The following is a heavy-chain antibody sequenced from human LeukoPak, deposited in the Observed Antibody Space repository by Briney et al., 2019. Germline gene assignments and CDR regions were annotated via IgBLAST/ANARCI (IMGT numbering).Heavy chain of an antibody. CDR1: GFTLSTYW. J-gene: IGHJ3*02. CDR2: INSDGSRT. CDR3: ARSRDGTLDI. D-gene: IGHD5-24*01. V-gene: IGHV3-74*01. Sequence: GGSLRLSCAASGFTLSTYWMHWVRQGPGKGLVWVSCINSDGSRTTYADSVKGRFTISRDTAKSTVFLQMNSLRVDDTAMYYCARSRDGTLDIWGQGAMVTVSS.